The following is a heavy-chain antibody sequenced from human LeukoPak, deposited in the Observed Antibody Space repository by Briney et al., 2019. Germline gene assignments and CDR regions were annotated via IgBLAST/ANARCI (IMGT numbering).Heavy chain of an antibody. J-gene: IGHJ6*02. Sequence: PGGSLRLSCAASGFTFTDYYMSWIRQAPGKGLEWVLYISSSSRSTTYADSVKGRFTISRDNAKNSLYLQMNSLRAEDTAVYYCSGGYDSDYFFYYGMDVWGQGTTVTVSS. V-gene: IGHV3-11*06. CDR2: ISSSSRST. CDR1: GFTFTDYY. D-gene: IGHD5-12*01. CDR3: SGGYDSDYFFYYGMDV.